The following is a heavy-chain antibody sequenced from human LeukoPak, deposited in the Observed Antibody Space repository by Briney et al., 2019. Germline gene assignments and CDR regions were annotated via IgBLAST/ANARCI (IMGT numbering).Heavy chain of an antibody. Sequence: AGSLRLSCAAPGFTSSDNYMTWVCPAPGKGLEWLSYIRGNGGVIHYAESVKGRFTISRDKAKNLLCLQMDSLRLEDTAIYYCARDPRTVRIWGQGTLVTVSS. CDR1: GFTSSDNY. V-gene: IGHV3-11*04. D-gene: IGHD1-1*01. CDR3: ARDPRTVRI. CDR2: IRGNGGVI. J-gene: IGHJ4*02.